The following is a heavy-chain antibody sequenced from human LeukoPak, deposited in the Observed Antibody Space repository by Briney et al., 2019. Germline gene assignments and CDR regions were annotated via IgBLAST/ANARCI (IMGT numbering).Heavy chain of an antibody. D-gene: IGHD3-22*01. V-gene: IGHV3-23*01. CDR2: ISGSGGST. Sequence: PGGSLRLSCAASGFTFSSYAMSWVRQAPGKGLEWVSAISGSGGSTYYADSVKGRFTNSRDNSKNTLYMQMIRLRAEDTAVYYCAKSPHNCYDSSGYLAGYWGQGTLVTVSS. CDR1: GFTFSSYA. J-gene: IGHJ4*02. CDR3: AKSPHNCYDSSGYLAGY.